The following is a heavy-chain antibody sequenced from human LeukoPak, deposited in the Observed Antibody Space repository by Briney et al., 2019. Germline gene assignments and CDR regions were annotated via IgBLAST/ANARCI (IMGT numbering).Heavy chain of an antibody. Sequence: SETLSLTCTVSDDSITMYYWTWIRQPPGKGLEWIGYVDHTGSTKFNPSLNGRVSISRDTSNNFFSLRLRSVTAADTAVYFCARGRVSSSTWYSTYYYFFYMDFWGKETTVTVSS. CDR1: DDSITMYY. CDR2: VDHTGST. V-gene: IGHV4-59*01. D-gene: IGHD4-11*01. CDR3: ARGRVSSSTWYSTYYYFFYMDF. J-gene: IGHJ6*03.